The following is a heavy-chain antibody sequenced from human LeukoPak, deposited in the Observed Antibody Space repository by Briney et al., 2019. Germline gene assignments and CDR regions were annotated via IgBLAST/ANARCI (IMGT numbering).Heavy chain of an antibody. V-gene: IGHV3-7*01. CDR3: ARGGEDIVATLGYYYGMDV. CDR2: IKQDGSEK. D-gene: IGHD5-12*01. Sequence: GGSLRLSCAASGFTFSSYWMSWVRQAPGKGLEWVANIKQDGSEKYYVDSVKGRFTISRDNAKNSLYLQMNSLRAEDTAVYYCARGGEDIVATLGYYYGMDVWGQGTTVTVSS. CDR1: GFTFSSYW. J-gene: IGHJ6*02.